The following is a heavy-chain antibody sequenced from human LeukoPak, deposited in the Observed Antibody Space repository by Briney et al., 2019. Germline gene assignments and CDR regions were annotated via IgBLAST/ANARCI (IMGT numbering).Heavy chain of an antibody. CDR2: ISSSSSTI. Sequence: PGGSLRLSCAASGFTFSSYSMNWVRQAPGKGLEWVSYISSSSSTIYYADSVKGRFTISGDNAKNSLYLQMNSLRAEDTAVYYCARDTPATDYGDYGGTDYWGQGTLVTVSS. D-gene: IGHD4-17*01. CDR3: ARDTPATDYGDYGGTDY. J-gene: IGHJ4*02. V-gene: IGHV3-48*04. CDR1: GFTFSSYS.